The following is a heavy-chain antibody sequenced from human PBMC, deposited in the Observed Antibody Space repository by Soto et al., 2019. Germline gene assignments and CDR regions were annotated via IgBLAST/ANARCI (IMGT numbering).Heavy chain of an antibody. J-gene: IGHJ5*02. CDR1: EFTFSSNA. D-gene: IGHD6-13*01. Sequence: EVQLLESGGGLVQPGGSLRLSCAASEFTFSSNAMHWVRQAPGKGLAWVSGITGSGSPIFYADSVKGRFTISRDNFKNTLSLHMSSLRAEDTAIYYCAKDFTAYLSSWFHLWGQGTLVTVSS. CDR3: AKDFTAYLSSWFHL. CDR2: ITGSGSPI. V-gene: IGHV3-23*01.